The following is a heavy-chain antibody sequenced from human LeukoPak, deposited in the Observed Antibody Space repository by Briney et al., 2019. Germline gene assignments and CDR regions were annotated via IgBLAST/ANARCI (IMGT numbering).Heavy chain of an antibody. CDR3: ARVLAVNYYDSSGYEFDY. V-gene: IGHV1-8*01. Sequence: GASVKVSCTASGYTFTSYDINWVRQAPGQGLEWMGWMNPNSGNTGYAQKFQGRVTMTRNTSISTAYMELSSLRSEDTAVYYCARVLAVNYYDSSGYEFDYWGQGTLVTVSS. D-gene: IGHD3-22*01. CDR2: MNPNSGNT. J-gene: IGHJ4*02. CDR1: GYTFTSYD.